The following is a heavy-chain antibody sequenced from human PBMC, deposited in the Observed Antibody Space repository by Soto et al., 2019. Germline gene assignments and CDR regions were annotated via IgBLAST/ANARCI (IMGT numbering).Heavy chain of an antibody. CDR3: ARNPGDSSGSGYFQH. Sequence: HPGGSLRLSCAASGFTFSSYGMHWVRQAPGKGLEWVAVIWYDGSNKYYADSVKGRFTISRDNSKNTLYLQMNSLRAEDTAVYYCARNPGDSSGSGYFQHWGQGTLVTVSS. J-gene: IGHJ1*01. CDR2: IWYDGSNK. CDR1: GFTFSSYG. V-gene: IGHV3-33*01. D-gene: IGHD3-22*01.